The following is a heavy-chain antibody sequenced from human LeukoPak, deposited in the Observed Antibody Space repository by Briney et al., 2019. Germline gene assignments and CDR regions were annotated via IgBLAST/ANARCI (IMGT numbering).Heavy chain of an antibody. CDR3: ARDVTYYGGDWFDP. D-gene: IGHD4-23*01. CDR2: ISSATSTI. CDR1: GFTFSSTG. Sequence: GGSLRLSCAASGFTFSSTGMNWVRQAPGKGLEWVSYISSATSTIYYADSVKGRFTISRDNAKNPLYLQMNSLRAEDTAVYYCARDVTYYGGDWFDPWGQGTLVTVSS. J-gene: IGHJ5*02. V-gene: IGHV3-48*04.